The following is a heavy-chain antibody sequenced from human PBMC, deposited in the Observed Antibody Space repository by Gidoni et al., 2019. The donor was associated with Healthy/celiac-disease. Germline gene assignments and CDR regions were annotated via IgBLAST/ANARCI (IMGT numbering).Heavy chain of an antibody. Sequence: EVQLLESGGGLVQPGGSLRLSCAASGFTFSSYAMSWVRQAPGKGLEWVSAISGSGGSTYYADSVKGRFTISRGNSKNTLYLQMNSLRAEDTAVYYCAKDLTRRNKYSSPPDDYWGQGTLVTVSS. V-gene: IGHV3-23*01. CDR2: ISGSGGST. J-gene: IGHJ4*02. CDR3: AKDLTRRNKYSSPPDDY. D-gene: IGHD6-19*01. CDR1: GFTFSSYA.